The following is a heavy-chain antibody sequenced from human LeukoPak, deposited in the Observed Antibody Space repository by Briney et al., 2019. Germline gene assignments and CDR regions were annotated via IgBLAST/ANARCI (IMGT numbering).Heavy chain of an antibody. CDR2: IYSGGST. Sequence: GGTLRLSCAASGFTVSSNYMSWVRQAPGKGLEWVSVIYSGGSTYYADSVKGRFTISRDNSKNTLYLQMNSLRGEDTAVYSCARGQRRHIDMAPSFDYWGQGTLVTVSS. V-gene: IGHV3-53*05. D-gene: IGHD5-24*01. CDR1: GFTVSSNY. J-gene: IGHJ4*02. CDR3: ARGQRRHIDMAPSFDY.